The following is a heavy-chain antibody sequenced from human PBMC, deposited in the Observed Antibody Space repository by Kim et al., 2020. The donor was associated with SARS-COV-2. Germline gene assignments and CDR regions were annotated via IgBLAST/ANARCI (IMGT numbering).Heavy chain of an antibody. Sequence: SETLSLTCTVSGGSISSSSYYWGWIRQPPGKGLEWIGSIYYSGSTYYNPSLKSRVTISVDTSKNQFSLKLSAVTAADTAVYYCARLASNYYDSSGYYSRASDYWGQGTIVTVSS. V-gene: IGHV4-39*01. J-gene: IGHJ4*02. D-gene: IGHD3-22*01. CDR3: ARLASNYYDSSGYYSRASDY. CDR2: IYYSGST. CDR1: GGSISSSSYY.